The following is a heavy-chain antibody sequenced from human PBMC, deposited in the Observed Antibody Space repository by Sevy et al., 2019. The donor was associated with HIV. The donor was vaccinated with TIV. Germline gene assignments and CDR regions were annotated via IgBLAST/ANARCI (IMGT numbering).Heavy chain of an antibody. Sequence: ASVKVSCKASGYTFTSYGISWVRQAPGQGLEWMGWISTYNGNTNYAQKLQGRVTMTTDTSTSTAYMELRGLRSDDTAVYYCPRDTFGGSYYRVDYWGQGTLVTVSS. CDR2: ISTYNGNT. V-gene: IGHV1-18*01. D-gene: IGHD1-26*01. CDR1: GYTFTSYG. CDR3: PRDTFGGSYYRVDY. J-gene: IGHJ4*02.